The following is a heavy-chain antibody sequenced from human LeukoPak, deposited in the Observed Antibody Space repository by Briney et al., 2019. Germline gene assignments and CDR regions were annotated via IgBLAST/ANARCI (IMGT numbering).Heavy chain of an antibody. CDR3: ASSSIRYYFDY. D-gene: IGHD4-17*01. V-gene: IGHV1-46*01. J-gene: IGHJ4*02. CDR2: INPSGGST. Sequence: GASVKVSCKASGYTFTSYYMRWVRQAPGQGLEWMGIINPSGGSTSYAQKFQGRVTMTRDTSTSTVYMELSSLRSEDTAVYYCASSSIRYYFDYWGQGTLVTVSS. CDR1: GYTFTSYY.